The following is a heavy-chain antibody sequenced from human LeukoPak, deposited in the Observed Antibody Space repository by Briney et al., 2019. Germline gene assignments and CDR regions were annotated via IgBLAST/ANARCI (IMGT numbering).Heavy chain of an antibody. CDR3: ARAGLNDYGASYYFDY. CDR1: GGSINSYY. Sequence: PSETLSLTCSVSGGSINSYYWSWIRQPPGKGLEWIGYIYYTGNTNYNPSLKSRVTISVDTSKNQLSLRLTSLTAADTAVYYCARAGLNDYGASYYFDYWGQGTLVAVSS. V-gene: IGHV4-59*08. J-gene: IGHJ4*02. D-gene: IGHD4-17*01. CDR2: IYYTGNT.